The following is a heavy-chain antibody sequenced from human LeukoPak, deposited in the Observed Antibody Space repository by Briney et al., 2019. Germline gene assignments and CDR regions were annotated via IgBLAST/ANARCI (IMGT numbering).Heavy chain of an antibody. J-gene: IGHJ4*02. D-gene: IGHD5-18*01. V-gene: IGHV4-59*11. CDR3: ATIKRGSIYGYFDF. CDR1: GVSISSHY. Sequence: SETLSLTCSVSGVSISSHYWSWIRQPPWKGLEWIAYMYDSESTKDNPSLKSRITLSADTSKNQFSLRLSSVTAADTAVYYCATIKRGSIYGYFDFWGQGTLVTVSS. CDR2: MYDSEST.